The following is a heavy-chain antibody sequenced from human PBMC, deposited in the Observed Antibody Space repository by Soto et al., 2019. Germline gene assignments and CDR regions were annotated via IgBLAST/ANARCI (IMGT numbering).Heavy chain of an antibody. CDR2: IYTGGST. V-gene: IGHV3-53*02. D-gene: IGHD3-16*01. CDR1: GFIVSSKY. CDR3: TTYTGYGMDV. J-gene: IGHJ6*02. Sequence: EVQMVETGGGLSQPGGYLRLSCAVSGFIVSSKYMTWVRQAPGKGLEWVSVIYTGGSTHYADSARGRFTISRDSSKNTFDLKMNSLRAEDAAVYYGTTYTGYGMDVWGQGTTVTVSS.